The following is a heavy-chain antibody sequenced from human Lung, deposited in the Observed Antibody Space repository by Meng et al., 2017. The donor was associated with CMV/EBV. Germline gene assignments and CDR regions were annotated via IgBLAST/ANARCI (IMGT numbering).Heavy chain of an antibody. Sequence: LSLTCAASGFTFSSYGMHWVRQAPGKGLEWVAVIWNDGSIKYYADSVKGRFTISRDNSKNTLYLQMYSLRADDTAVYHCAKAQFGRYFDGRDGMDVWGQXTTVTVS. V-gene: IGHV3-33*06. CDR3: AKAQFGRYFDGRDGMDV. D-gene: IGHD3-9*01. CDR2: IWNDGSIK. J-gene: IGHJ6*02. CDR1: GFTFSSYG.